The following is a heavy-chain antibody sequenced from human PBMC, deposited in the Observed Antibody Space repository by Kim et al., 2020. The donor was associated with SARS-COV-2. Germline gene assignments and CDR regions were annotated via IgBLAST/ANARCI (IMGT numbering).Heavy chain of an antibody. CDR2: INPSGGST. D-gene: IGHD3-3*01. CDR3: ARGVAWVTIFGVVPFGGRFDP. V-gene: IGHV1-46*01. Sequence: ASVKVSCKASGYTFTSYYMHWVRQAPGQGLEWMGIINPSGGSTSYAQKFQGRVTMTRDTSTSTVYMELSSLRSEDTAVYYCARGVAWVTIFGVVPFGGRFDPWGQGTLVTVSS. J-gene: IGHJ5*02. CDR1: GYTFTSYY.